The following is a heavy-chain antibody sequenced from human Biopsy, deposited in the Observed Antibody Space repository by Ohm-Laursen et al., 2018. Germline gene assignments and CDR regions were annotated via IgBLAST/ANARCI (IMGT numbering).Heavy chain of an antibody. D-gene: IGHD4-23*01. CDR3: ARGSNEYGGLYFPH. V-gene: IGHV4-59*02. Sequence: SETLSLTCTVSGGSVTGHYWTWIRQPPGKGLEWIGHISYTGYTSYKSSLKSRVTISLDTSRKHFSLRLTSLAAADTAVYYCARGSNEYGGLYFPHWGQGTLVTVSS. J-gene: IGHJ1*01. CDR2: ISYTGYT. CDR1: GGSVTGHY.